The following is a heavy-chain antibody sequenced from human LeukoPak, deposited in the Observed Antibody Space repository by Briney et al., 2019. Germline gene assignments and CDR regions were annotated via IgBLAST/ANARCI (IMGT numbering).Heavy chain of an antibody. CDR1: SYSISSGYY. D-gene: IGHD6-19*01. CDR3: ARYYSSGGGTRDAFDI. CDR2: INHIGNT. Sequence: PETLSPTCTVSSYSISSGYYWGWIRQPQGKGLEWIGSINHIGNTYYNPSLKSRLTISLDTSKNQFSLTLRSAPAAATASYYCARYYSSGGGTRDAFDIWGQGSMVTVSS. V-gene: IGHV4-38-2*02. J-gene: IGHJ3*02.